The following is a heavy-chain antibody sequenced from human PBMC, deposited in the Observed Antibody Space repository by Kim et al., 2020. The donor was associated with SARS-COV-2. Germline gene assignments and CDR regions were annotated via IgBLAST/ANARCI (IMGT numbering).Heavy chain of an antibody. CDR1: GGSISSSSYY. J-gene: IGHJ4*02. V-gene: IGHV4-39*01. CDR3: ARLYDFWSGYFDY. Sequence: SETLSLTCTVSGGSISSSSYYWGWIRQPPGKGLEWIGSIYYSGSTYYNPSLKSRVTISVDTSKNQFSLKLSSVTAADTAVYYCARLYDFWSGYFDYWGQGTLVTVSS. D-gene: IGHD3-3*01. CDR2: IYYSGST.